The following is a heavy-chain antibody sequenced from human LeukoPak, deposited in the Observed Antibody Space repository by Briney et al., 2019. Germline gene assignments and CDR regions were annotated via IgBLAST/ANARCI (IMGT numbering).Heavy chain of an antibody. D-gene: IGHD2-2*01. Sequence: ASVKVSCKASGGTFSSYAISWVRQAPGQGLEWMGGIIPIFGTANYAQKFQGRVTITADESTSTAYMELSSLRSEDTAVYYCARVVVPAATPWFDPWGQGTLVTVSS. CDR2: IIPIFGTA. V-gene: IGHV1-69*01. CDR3: ARVVVPAATPWFDP. J-gene: IGHJ5*02. CDR1: GGTFSSYA.